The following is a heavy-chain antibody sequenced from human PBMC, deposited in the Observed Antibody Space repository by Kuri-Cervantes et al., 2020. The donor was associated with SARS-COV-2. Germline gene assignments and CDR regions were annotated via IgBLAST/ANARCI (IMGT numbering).Heavy chain of an antibody. J-gene: IGHJ4*02. D-gene: IGHD1-26*01. CDR2: IRPTSCST. Sequence: ASVKVSCQASGYTFTSYYMHGVRQVPGQGLEWMGIIRPTSCSTNYAQRFQGRVTMTRDTSTSTVYMELGSLRSEDTAVYYCGRDDDSGSLPDCWGQGTLVTVSS. CDR1: GYTFTSYY. CDR3: GRDDDSGSLPDC. V-gene: IGHV1-46*01.